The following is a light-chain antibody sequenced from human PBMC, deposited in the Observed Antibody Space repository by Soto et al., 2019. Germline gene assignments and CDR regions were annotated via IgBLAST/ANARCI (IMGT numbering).Light chain of an antibody. J-gene: IGKJ2*01. Sequence: EIVLTQSPGTLSLSPGERATLSCRASQSVCSSSLAWYQQKPGQAPRLLIYGVSIRATGIPDRFSGSGSGTDFTLTISRLEPEDFAVYYCQQYASSPSTFGQGTKVEIK. CDR2: GVS. V-gene: IGKV3-20*01. CDR1: QSVCSSS. CDR3: QQYASSPST.